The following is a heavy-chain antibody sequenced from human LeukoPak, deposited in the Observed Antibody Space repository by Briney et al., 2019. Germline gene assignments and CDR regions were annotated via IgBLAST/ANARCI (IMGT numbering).Heavy chain of an antibody. CDR3: ARDGQTGSYGGY. J-gene: IGHJ4*02. V-gene: IGHV3-21*01. D-gene: IGHD1-26*01. Sequence: GGSLRLSCAASGFTFSSYSMNWVRQAPGKGLEWVSSISSSSSYIYCADSVEGRFTISRDNAKTSLYLQMNSLRAEDTAVYYCARDGQTGSYGGYWGQGTLVTVSS. CDR2: ISSSSSYI. CDR1: GFTFSSYS.